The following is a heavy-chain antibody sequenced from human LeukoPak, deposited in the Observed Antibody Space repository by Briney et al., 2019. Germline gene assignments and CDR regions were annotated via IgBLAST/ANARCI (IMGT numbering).Heavy chain of an antibody. CDR2: IGGNGIST. D-gene: IGHD5-12*01. Sequence: GGSLRLSCAASGFTFSSYAMSWVRQAPGKGLEWVSSIGGNGISTYYADSVKGRFSISRDNSRNTLYLQMNSLRAEDTAVYYCAKERRAYDPWYFDLWGRGTLVTVSS. CDR3: AKERRAYDPWYFDL. V-gene: IGHV3-23*01. J-gene: IGHJ2*01. CDR1: GFTFSSYA.